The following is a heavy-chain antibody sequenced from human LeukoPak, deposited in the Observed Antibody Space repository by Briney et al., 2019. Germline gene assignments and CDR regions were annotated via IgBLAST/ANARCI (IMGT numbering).Heavy chain of an antibody. Sequence: SETLSLTCAVYGGSFSGYYWSWVRQPPGKGLEWIGEINHSGSSNYNPSLKSRVTISLDTSKNQFSLKLSSVTAADTAVYYCSGGDGGWYSSNVYYSYMDVWGDRATVSMSS. V-gene: IGHV4-34*01. D-gene: IGHD6-13*01. CDR2: INHSGSS. CDR1: GGSFSGYY. J-gene: IGHJ6*03. CDR3: SGGDGGWYSSNVYYSYMDV.